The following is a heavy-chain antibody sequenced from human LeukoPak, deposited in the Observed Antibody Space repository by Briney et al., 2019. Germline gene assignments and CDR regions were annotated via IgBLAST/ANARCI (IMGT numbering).Heavy chain of an antibody. Sequence: PGGSLRLSCAASGFTFSSYGIHWVRQAPGKGLEWVAFIRYDGSNKYYADSVKGRFTISGDNSKNTLYLQMNSLRAEDTAVYYCAKDPAMVKYYFDYWGQGTLVTVSS. CDR2: IRYDGSNK. V-gene: IGHV3-30*02. J-gene: IGHJ4*02. CDR1: GFTFSSYG. D-gene: IGHD5-18*01. CDR3: AKDPAMVKYYFDY.